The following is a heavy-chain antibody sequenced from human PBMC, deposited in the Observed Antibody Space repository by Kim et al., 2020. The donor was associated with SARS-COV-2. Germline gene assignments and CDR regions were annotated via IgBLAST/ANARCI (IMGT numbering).Heavy chain of an antibody. V-gene: IGHV3-23*01. CDR2: ISAGGGNT. J-gene: IGHJ5*02. CDR1: GFSFSNYA. Sequence: GGSLRLSCVVSGFSFSNYAMSWVRQAPGKGLEWVSAISAGGGNTYYADSVKGRFTISRDNSKNTLYMQMNSLRAEDTAVYYCAKIPPPAQLERRGSDHWFDRWGQGTLVPVSS. CDR3: AKIPPPAQLERRGSDHWFDR. D-gene: IGHD1-1*01.